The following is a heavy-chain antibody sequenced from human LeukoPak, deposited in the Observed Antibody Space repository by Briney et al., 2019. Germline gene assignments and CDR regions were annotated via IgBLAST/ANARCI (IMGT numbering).Heavy chain of an antibody. V-gene: IGHV4-39*07. J-gene: IGHJ6*02. D-gene: IGHD3-9*01. CDR1: GGSISSSSYY. CDR2: INHSGST. Sequence: PSETLSLTCTVSGGSISSSSYYWGWIRQPPGKGLEWIGEINHSGSTNYNPSLKSRVTISVDTSKNQFSLKLSSVTAADTAVYYCTRGQYILTGDYYYYYGMDVWGQGTTVTVSS. CDR3: TRGQYILTGDYYYYYGMDV.